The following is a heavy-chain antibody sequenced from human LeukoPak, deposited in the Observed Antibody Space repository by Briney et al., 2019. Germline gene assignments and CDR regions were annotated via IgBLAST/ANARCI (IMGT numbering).Heavy chain of an antibody. J-gene: IGHJ4*02. CDR3: ARNGYDFWSCYYRPPYYFDY. D-gene: IGHD3-3*01. V-gene: IGHV4-59*11. Sequence: SEPLSLICTVSGGSMSSHYGSWIREPPGGGPEGFGYIYYSERTNYNPSLNSRVTISIDTSKNQFSLNLSSVTAADTAVYYCARNGYDFWSCYYRPPYYFDYWGKGTLVTVSS. CDR1: GGSMSSHY. CDR2: IYYSERT.